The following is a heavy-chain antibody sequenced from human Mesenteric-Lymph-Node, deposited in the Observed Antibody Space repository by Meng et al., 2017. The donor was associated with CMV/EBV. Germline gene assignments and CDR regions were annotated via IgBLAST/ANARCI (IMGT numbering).Heavy chain of an antibody. J-gene: IGHJ5*02. CDR2: ISVYNGNT. V-gene: IGHV1-18*04. CDR1: GYSFSNYG. Sequence: ASVKVSCKASGYSFSNYGISWVRQAPGQGLEWMGWISVYNGNTNYVQKIQDRVTMTRNTSISTAYMELSSLRSEDTAVYYCACHEEAWGQGTLVTVSS. CDR3: ACHEEA.